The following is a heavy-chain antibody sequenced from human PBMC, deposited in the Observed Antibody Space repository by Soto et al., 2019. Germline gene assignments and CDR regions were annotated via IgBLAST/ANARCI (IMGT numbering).Heavy chain of an antibody. J-gene: IGHJ4*02. Sequence: EVQLLESGGGLVQPGGSLRLSCAASGFTFSSYAMRWVRQAPVKGLEWVSAISGSGGSTYYADSVKGRFTISRDNSKNTLYLQMNILRAEDTAVYYWARRGSGSYDDYWGQGTLVTVSS. CDR1: GFTFSSYA. CDR2: ISGSGGST. CDR3: ARRGSGSYDDY. D-gene: IGHD1-26*01. V-gene: IGHV3-23*01.